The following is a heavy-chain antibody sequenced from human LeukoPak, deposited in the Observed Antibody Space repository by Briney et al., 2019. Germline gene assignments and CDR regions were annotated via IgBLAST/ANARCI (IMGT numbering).Heavy chain of an antibody. CDR1: GYSFTSYW. D-gene: IGHD5-24*01. CDR3: ARRKGDGYNSPFDY. CDR2: IYPADSDT. V-gene: IGHV5-51*01. Sequence: GESLKISCKGSGYSFTSYWIGWVRQMPGKGLEWMGIIYPADSDTRYSPSFQGQVTIPADKSINTAYLQWTSLKASDTAMYYCARRKGDGYNSPFDYWGQGTLVTVSS. J-gene: IGHJ4*02.